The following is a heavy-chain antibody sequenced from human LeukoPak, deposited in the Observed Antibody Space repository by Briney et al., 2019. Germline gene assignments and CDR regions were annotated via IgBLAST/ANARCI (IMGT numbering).Heavy chain of an antibody. Sequence: SGGSLRLSCAASGFTFSSYGMHWVRQAPGKGLEWVAFIRYDGSNKYYADSVKGRFTISRDNSKNTLYLQMNSLRAEDTAVYYCAKDSKLYIVVYYMDVWGKGTTVTVSS. CDR1: GFTFSSYG. J-gene: IGHJ6*03. CDR3: AKDSKLYIVVYYMDV. D-gene: IGHD2-15*01. CDR2: IRYDGSNK. V-gene: IGHV3-30*02.